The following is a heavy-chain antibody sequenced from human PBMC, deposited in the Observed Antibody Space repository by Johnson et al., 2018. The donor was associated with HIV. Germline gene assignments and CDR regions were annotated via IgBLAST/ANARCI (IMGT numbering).Heavy chain of an antibody. J-gene: IGHJ6*03. Sequence: VQLVESGGGVVRPGGSLRLSCAASGFTFDDYGMSWVRQAPGKGLEWVGRVKSITDGGTTDYTAPVTGRFTISRDDSKNTLYLLMNSLKTDDTAVYYCTTGPVGATKGGGAVRGLLGLRWG. CDR3: TTGPVGATKGGGAVRGLLGLR. D-gene: IGHD1-26*01. CDR2: VKSITDGGTT. CDR1: GFTFDDYG. V-gene: IGHV3-15*01.